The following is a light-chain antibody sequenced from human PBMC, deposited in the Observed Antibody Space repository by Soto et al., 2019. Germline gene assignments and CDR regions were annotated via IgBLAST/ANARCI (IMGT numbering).Light chain of an antibody. J-gene: IGKJ5*01. Sequence: EIVLTQSPATLSLSPGERAALSCRASQSISTYLAWYQQKPGQAPRLFIYDASHRATGVPARFSGSGSGTDFTLTISSLEPEDCAVYYCQQRSEWPITFGQGTRLEIK. CDR1: QSISTY. V-gene: IGKV3-11*01. CDR2: DAS. CDR3: QQRSEWPIT.